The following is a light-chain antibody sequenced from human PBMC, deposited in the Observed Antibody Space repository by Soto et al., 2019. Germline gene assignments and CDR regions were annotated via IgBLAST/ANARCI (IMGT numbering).Light chain of an antibody. Sequence: QSVLTQPPSVSGAPGQRVTISCTGSSSNIGAGYDVHWYQQLPGTAPKLLIYGNTNRPSGVPDRFSGSKSGTSVSLAITGLQAEDEADHYCQSYDSSLSVVFGGGTKVNVL. CDR2: GNT. CDR3: QSYDSSLSVV. CDR1: SSNIGAGYD. V-gene: IGLV1-40*01. J-gene: IGLJ2*01.